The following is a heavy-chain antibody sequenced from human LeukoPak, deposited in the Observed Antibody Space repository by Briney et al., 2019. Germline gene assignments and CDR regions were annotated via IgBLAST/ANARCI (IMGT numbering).Heavy chain of an antibody. Sequence: PGGSLRLSCAASGFTFSNYAMTWVRQAPGKGLEWVSSISGSGGSTFYADSVKGRFTISRDTSKNMVYLQMKSLRAEDTAVYYCARGYYDSSGYFPWVYWGQGTLVTVSS. J-gene: IGHJ4*02. CDR1: GFTFSNYA. CDR2: ISGSGGST. D-gene: IGHD3-22*01. CDR3: ARGYYDSSGYFPWVY. V-gene: IGHV3-23*01.